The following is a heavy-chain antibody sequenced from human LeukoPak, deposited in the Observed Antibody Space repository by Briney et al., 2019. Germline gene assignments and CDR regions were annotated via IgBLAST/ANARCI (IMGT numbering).Heavy chain of an antibody. V-gene: IGHV1-2*02. J-gene: IGHJ1*01. CDR2: INPNSGGT. D-gene: IGHD4-17*01. CDR1: GYTFTGYY. Sequence: GASVKVSCKASGYTFTGYYMHWGRQAPGQGLEWMGWINPNSGGTNYAQKFQGRVTMTRDTSISTAYMELYRLRSDDTAVYYCAKPHGDYGGQHFPHWGQGTLVTVSS. CDR3: AKPHGDYGGQHFPH.